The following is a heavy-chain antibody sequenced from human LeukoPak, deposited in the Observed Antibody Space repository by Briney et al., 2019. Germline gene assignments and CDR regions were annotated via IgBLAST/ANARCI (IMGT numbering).Heavy chain of an antibody. CDR3: VRDKDGYNF. D-gene: IGHD5-24*01. J-gene: IGHJ4*02. CDR1: GFSFSSYG. V-gene: IGHV3-74*01. Sequence: GRSLRVSCAASGFSFSSYGMHWVRQAPGKGLVWVSRIDTDGKTTTYADSVKGRFTISRDNAKNMLYLQMNSLRVEDTAVYYCVRDKDGYNFWGQGTLVSVSS. CDR2: IDTDGKTT.